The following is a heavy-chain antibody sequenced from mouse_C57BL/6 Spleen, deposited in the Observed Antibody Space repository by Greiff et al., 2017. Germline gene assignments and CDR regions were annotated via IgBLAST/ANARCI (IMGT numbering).Heavy chain of an antibody. CDR2: IWGDGST. CDR3: GKGDYVRSNYARDY. CDR1: GFSLTSYG. J-gene: IGHJ4*01. V-gene: IGHV2-3*01. D-gene: IGHD1-1*01. Sequence: QVQLQQSGPGLVAPSQSLSITCTVSGFSLTSYGVSWVRQPPGKGLEWLGVIWGDGSTNYHSALISRLSTSKENSKTQCFLKQKRLRTEDTATYYGGKGDYVRSNYARDYGGKGTSVTVSS.